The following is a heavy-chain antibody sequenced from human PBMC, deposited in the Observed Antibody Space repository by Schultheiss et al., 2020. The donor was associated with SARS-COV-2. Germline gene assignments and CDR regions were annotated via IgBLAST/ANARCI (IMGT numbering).Heavy chain of an antibody. D-gene: IGHD4-17*01. Sequence: GGSLRLSCAASGFTFNKYWMTWVRQAPGKGLEWVGRTRNKANSYTTEYAASVKGRFTISRDDSKNSLYLQMNSLRAEDTAVYYCAKERYGDYGGLDYWGQGTLVTVSS. V-gene: IGHV3-72*01. CDR2: TRNKANSYTT. J-gene: IGHJ4*02. CDR1: GFTFNKYW. CDR3: AKERYGDYGGLDY.